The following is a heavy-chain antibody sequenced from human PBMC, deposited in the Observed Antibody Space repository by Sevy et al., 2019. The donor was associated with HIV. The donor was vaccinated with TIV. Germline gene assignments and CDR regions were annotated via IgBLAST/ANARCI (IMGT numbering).Heavy chain of an antibody. J-gene: IGHJ6*02. CDR2: IYFSGST. CDR1: GGSITSSSFY. V-gene: IGHV4-39*01. CDR3: ARQHCTDGVCYRGDYYGMDV. D-gene: IGHD2-8*01. Sequence: SETLSLTCTVSGGSITSSSFYWGWIRQPPGKGLEWIGSIYFSGSTYYNPSLKSRVTISVDTSKNQFSLTLTSVTAADTALYYCARQHCTDGVCYRGDYYGMDVWGQGTTVTVSS.